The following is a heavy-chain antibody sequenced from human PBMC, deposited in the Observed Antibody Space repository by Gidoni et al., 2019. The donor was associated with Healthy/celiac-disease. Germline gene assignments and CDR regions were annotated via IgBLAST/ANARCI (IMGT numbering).Heavy chain of an antibody. CDR1: GGSISRSTW. CDR3: ARVCSGGSCYSSTPRQWLVPRTGDAFDI. D-gene: IGHD2-15*01. Sequence: QVQLQESGPGLVQPSGTLSLTCAVSGGSISRSTWWSLVRQPPGQGLEWIGEIYHSGSTNYNPSLKSRVTISVDKSKNQFSLKLSSVTAADTAVYYCARVCSGGSCYSSTPRQWLVPRTGDAFDIWGQGTMVTVSS. CDR2: IYHSGST. V-gene: IGHV4-4*02. J-gene: IGHJ3*02.